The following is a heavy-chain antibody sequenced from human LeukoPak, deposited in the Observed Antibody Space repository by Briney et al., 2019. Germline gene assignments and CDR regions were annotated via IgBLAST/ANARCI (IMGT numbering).Heavy chain of an antibody. J-gene: IGHJ4*02. CDR1: GFTLSFYW. CDR2: IKHDGSDK. D-gene: IGHD2-2*01. CDR3: ARPSAPD. V-gene: IGHV3-7*01. Sequence: GGSLRLSCAASGFTLSFYWMSWVRQAPGKGLEWVANIKHDGSDKYYVDSVKGRFTISRDNAKNSLYLQMDSLRVEDTAVYYCARPSAPDWGQGTLVTVSS.